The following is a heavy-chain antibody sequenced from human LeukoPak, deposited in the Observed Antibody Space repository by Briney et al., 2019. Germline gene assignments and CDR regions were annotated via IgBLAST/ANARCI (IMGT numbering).Heavy chain of an antibody. Sequence: PGGSLGLSCAASGFIFSSYGMHWVRQAPDKGLEWVAFIRYDGSRKYYADSVKGRFTISRDNSKNTLYLQMNGLRAEDTAMYYCAKVSLNMVNDAFDIWGQGTMVSVSS. D-gene: IGHD4/OR15-4a*01. V-gene: IGHV3-30*02. CDR1: GFIFSSYG. CDR3: AKVSLNMVNDAFDI. CDR2: IRYDGSRK. J-gene: IGHJ3*02.